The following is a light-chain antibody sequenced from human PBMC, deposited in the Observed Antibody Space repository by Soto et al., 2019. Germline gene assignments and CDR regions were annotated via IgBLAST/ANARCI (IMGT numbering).Light chain of an antibody. Sequence: DIQLTQSPSLLSASVGDRVTITCRASQGISTYLAWYQQKPGKAPKLLIYDASTLERGVPSRFSGSGSGTEFTLTISSLQPEDFATYYCQQLNGYLELTFGGGTTVEIK. J-gene: IGKJ4*01. CDR3: QQLNGYLELT. CDR1: QGISTY. V-gene: IGKV1-9*01. CDR2: DAS.